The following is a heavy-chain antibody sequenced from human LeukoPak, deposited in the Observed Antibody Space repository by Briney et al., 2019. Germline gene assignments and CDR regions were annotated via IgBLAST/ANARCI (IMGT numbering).Heavy chain of an antibody. CDR1: GFTFSSYD. CDR3: ARVAAAGKGFDH. J-gene: IGHJ4*02. CDR2: IGTAGDT. Sequence: GGSLRLSCTASGFTFSSYDMHWVRQGTGKGLEGVSAIGTAGDTYYGGSVKGRFTISRENAKNSLYLQMNSLRAGDTAVYYCARVAAAGKGFDHWGQGTLVTVSS. V-gene: IGHV3-13*01. D-gene: IGHD6-13*01.